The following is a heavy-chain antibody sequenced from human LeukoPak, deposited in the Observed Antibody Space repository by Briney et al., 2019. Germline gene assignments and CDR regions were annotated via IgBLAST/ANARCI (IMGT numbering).Heavy chain of an antibody. CDR3: ARFGGGIAAATFDP. J-gene: IGHJ5*02. Sequence: SETLSLTCTVSGGSISSYYWSWIRQPAGKGLEWIGRIYASGFTNYNPSLKSRVTMSVDTSKNQFSLKLTSVTAADTAVYYCARFGGGIAAATFDPWGQGTLVTVSS. D-gene: IGHD6-13*01. CDR1: GGSISSYY. CDR2: IYASGFT. V-gene: IGHV4-4*07.